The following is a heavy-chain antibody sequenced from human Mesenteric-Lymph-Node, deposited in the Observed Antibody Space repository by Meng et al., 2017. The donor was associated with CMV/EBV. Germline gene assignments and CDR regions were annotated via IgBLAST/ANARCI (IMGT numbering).Heavy chain of an antibody. CDR3: ANAAGMDV. J-gene: IGHJ6*02. CDR2: IWYDGSNK. Sequence: GGSLRLSCAASGFTFSDYYMSWIRQAPGKGLEWVAVIWYDGSNKYYADSVKGRFTISRDNSKNTLYLQMNSLRAEDTAVYYCANAAGMDVWGQGTTVTVS. CDR1: GFTFSDYY. V-gene: IGHV3-33*08.